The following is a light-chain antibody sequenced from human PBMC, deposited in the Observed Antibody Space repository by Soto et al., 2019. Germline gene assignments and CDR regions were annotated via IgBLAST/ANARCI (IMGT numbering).Light chain of an antibody. CDR3: SSXXSNDVV. J-gene: IGLJ2*01. Sequence: QSALTQPASVSGSPGQSVTISCTGTSSDVGGYKYVSWYQQHPNRAPKLIIYDVANRPSGVSNRFSGSKSGDTASLTISGLQAXDXXXYYCSSXXSNDVVFGGGTKLTVL. V-gene: IGLV2-14*03. CDR2: DVA. CDR1: SSDVGGYKY.